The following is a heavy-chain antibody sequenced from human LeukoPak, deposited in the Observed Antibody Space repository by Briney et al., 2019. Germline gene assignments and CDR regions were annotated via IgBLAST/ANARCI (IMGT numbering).Heavy chain of an antibody. CDR1: GFTFSSYG. J-gene: IGHJ4*02. V-gene: IGHV3-23*01. CDR2: ISGSGGST. CDR3: ARDRGYYYDSSGYVDY. D-gene: IGHD3-22*01. Sequence: PGGSLRLSCAASGFTFSSYGMSWVRQAPGKGLEWVSAISGSGGSTYYADSVKGRFTISRDNAKNSLYLQMNSLRAEDTALYHCARDRGYYYDSSGYVDYWGQGTLVTVSS.